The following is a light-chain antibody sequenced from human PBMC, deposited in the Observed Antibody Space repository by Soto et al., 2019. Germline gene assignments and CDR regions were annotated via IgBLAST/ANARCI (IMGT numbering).Light chain of an antibody. Sequence: EIVMTQSPATLSVSPGERATLSCRASQSVSRNLAWYQQKPGQAPRLFIYGASTRATGISPRFSGVGSGTEFTLTINSLQSEDAAVYHCQQYNSWSSLTFGGGTKVDIK. V-gene: IGKV3-15*01. J-gene: IGKJ4*01. CDR1: QSVSRN. CDR3: QQYNSWSSLT. CDR2: GAS.